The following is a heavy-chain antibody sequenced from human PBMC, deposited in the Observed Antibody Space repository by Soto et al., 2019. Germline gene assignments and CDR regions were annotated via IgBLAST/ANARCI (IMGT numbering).Heavy chain of an antibody. CDR1: GGTFNSYA. CDR2: TTPIFRTA. Sequence: QVQLVQSGAEVKKPGSSVKVSCKASGGTFNSYAISWVRQAPGEGLEWMGGTTPIFRTADYAQRVQGGVTITADESTSTAYMELSSLRSEDTAVYYCASQQLGPSYYSGMEVWGQGTTVTVSS. D-gene: IGHD6-6*01. J-gene: IGHJ6*02. CDR3: ASQQLGPSYYSGMEV. V-gene: IGHV1-69*12.